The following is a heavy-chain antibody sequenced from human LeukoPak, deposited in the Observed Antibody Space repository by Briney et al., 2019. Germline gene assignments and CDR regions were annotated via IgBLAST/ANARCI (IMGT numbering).Heavy chain of an antibody. D-gene: IGHD1-26*01. CDR1: GYTFTSYY. Sequence: ASVKVSCKASGYTFTSYYMHWVRQAPGQGLEWMGIINPSGGSTSYAQKFQGRVTMTTDTSTSTAYMELRSLRSDDTAVYYCARRGGSYSHSDFWGQGTLVTVSS. CDR3: ARRGGSYSHSDF. CDR2: INPSGGST. J-gene: IGHJ4*02. V-gene: IGHV1-46*01.